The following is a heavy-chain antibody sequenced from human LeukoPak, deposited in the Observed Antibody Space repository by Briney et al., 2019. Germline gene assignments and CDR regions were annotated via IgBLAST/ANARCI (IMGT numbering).Heavy chain of an antibody. CDR3: ARDSGGYSH. CDR2: IYSGGST. D-gene: IGHD3-22*01. CDR1: GFPLSSNY. V-gene: IGHV3-53*01. J-gene: IGHJ4*02. Sequence: GASLKISCAASGFPLSSNYMSWVRQAPGKGLEWVSVIYSGGSTYYADSVKGRFTISRDNSKNTLYLQVNSLRAEDTAVYYCARDSGGYSHWGQGTLVTVSS.